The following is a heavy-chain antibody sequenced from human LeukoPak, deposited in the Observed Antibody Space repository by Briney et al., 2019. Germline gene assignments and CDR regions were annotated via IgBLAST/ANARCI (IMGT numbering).Heavy chain of an antibody. J-gene: IGHJ5*02. CDR2: IYYSGST. CDR1: GGSISSGGYY. D-gene: IGHD1-26*01. V-gene: IGHV4-31*03. CDR3: AKSGGSYPHWFDP. Sequence: SQTLSLTCTVSGGSISSGGYYWSWIRQHPGKGLEWIGYIYYSGSTYYNPSLKSRVTISVDTSKNQFSLKLSSVTAADTAVYYCAKSGGSYPHWFDPWGQGTLVTVSS.